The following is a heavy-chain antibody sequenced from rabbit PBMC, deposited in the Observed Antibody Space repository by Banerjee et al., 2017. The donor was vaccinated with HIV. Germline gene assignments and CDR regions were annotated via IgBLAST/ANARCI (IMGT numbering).Heavy chain of an antibody. D-gene: IGHD6-1*01. CDR2: SANGDGST. Sequence: QEQLVESGGGLVKPEGSLALTCKASGFDFSSNAMCWVRQPPGKGPVWMTGSANGDGSTYYASWVNGQFASSRRTSLNTVTLQMSSLTAADTATYFCARESSYATYAGYGYAAICYGMDLWGPGTLVTVS. CDR1: GFDFSSNA. J-gene: IGHJ6*01. CDR3: ARESSYATYAGYGYAAICYGMDL. V-gene: IGHV1S47*01.